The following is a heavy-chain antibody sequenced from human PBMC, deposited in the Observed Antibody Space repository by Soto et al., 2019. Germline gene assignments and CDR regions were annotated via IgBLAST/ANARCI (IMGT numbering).Heavy chain of an antibody. D-gene: IGHD3-22*01. J-gene: IGHJ3*01. V-gene: IGHV5-10-1*01. CDR3: ARHLYDNRNYLDALDV. CDR1: GYSFTTFW. CDR2: LDPADSFT. Sequence: GESLKISCNVSGYSFTTFWISWVRQMPEKGLVWMGRLDPADSFTNYSPSLQGHVTISVDKSINTAYLQWSSLKASDTAIYYCARHLYDNRNYLDALDVWGQGTMVTVSS.